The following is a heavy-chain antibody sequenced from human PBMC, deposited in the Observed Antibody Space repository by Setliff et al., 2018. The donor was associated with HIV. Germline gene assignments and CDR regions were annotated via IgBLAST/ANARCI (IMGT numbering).Heavy chain of an antibody. CDR2: ISHSGRT. D-gene: IGHD2-2*03. Sequence: SETLSLTCGVYSGAFTGHSWSWIRQSPEEGLEWIGEISHSGRTNYNPSLKSRVSISLESSKNQFSLMLNSVTAADTAVYYCARWIGTFDSWGQGTLVTVSS. J-gene: IGHJ4*02. CDR3: ARWIGTFDS. CDR1: SGAFTGHS. V-gene: IGHV4-34*01.